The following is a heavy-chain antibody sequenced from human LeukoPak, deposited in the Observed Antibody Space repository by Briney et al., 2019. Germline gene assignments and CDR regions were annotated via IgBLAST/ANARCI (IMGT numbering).Heavy chain of an antibody. CDR1: TFTFSRYW. V-gene: IGHV3-74*01. J-gene: IGHJ4*02. Sequence: GGSLRLSCAASTFTFSRYWMHWVRQAPGKGLVWVSRINSGGTNTYYADSVKGRFTISRDNTKNTLYLQMNSLRTEDTAVYYCARDRAAFGVVQVGYWGQGTLVTVSS. CDR3: ARDRAAFGVVQVGY. CDR2: INSGGTNT. D-gene: IGHD3-3*01.